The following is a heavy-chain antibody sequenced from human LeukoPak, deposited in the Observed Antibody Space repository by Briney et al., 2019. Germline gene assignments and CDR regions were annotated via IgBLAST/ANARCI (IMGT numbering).Heavy chain of an antibody. CDR2: INPNSGVT. J-gene: IGHJ4*02. CDR1: GYSENFYG. CDR3: ARSPDILTGENFDY. V-gene: IGHV1-2*02. Sequence: GASVKVSCKTSGYSENFYGITWVRQAPGQGLEWMGWINPNSGVTNYAQKFQGRVTMTRDTSISTAYMELSRLRSDDTAVYYCARSPDILTGENFDYWGQGTLVTVSS. D-gene: IGHD3-9*01.